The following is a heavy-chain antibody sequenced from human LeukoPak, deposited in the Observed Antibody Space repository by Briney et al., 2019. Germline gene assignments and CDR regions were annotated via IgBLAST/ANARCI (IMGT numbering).Heavy chain of an antibody. Sequence: GGSLRLSCAASGFTFSTYGMHWVRQAPGKGLEWVAVISYDGSNKYYADSVKGRFTISSDNSKNTLSLQMNSLRSEDAAVYYCAKGWDTKSTSRSPFDYWGQGTLVTVSS. J-gene: IGHJ4*02. CDR1: GFTFSTYG. CDR3: AKGWDTKSTSRSPFDY. D-gene: IGHD1-26*01. V-gene: IGHV3-30*18. CDR2: ISYDGSNK.